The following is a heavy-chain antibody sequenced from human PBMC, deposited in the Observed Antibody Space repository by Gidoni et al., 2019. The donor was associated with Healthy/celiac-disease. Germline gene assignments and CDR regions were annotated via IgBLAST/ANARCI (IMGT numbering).Heavy chain of an antibody. CDR3: ARFVLDV. J-gene: IGHJ6*04. CDR2: INHSGST. CDR1: GGSFSGSD. V-gene: IGHV4-34*01. D-gene: IGHD6-6*01. Sequence: QVQLQQWGAGLLKPSETLPLTCAVYGGSFSGSDWSWIRQPPGKGLEWIGEINHSGSTNYNPSLKSRVTISVDTSKNQFSLKLSSVTAADTAVYYCARFVLDVWGKGTTVTVSS.